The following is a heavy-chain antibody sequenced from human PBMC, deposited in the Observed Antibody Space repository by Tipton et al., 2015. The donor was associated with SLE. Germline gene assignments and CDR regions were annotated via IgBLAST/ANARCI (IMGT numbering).Heavy chain of an antibody. Sequence: SLRLSCAASRFTFSTYGMRWVRQSPEKGLEWVSSISGSDGSTYYADSLKGRFTISRDNSKKTLYLQMNSLRAEDTAVYYCARRNSESGAFDMWGQGTLVTVSS. CDR2: ISGSDGST. CDR3: ARRNSESGAFDM. CDR1: RFTFSTYG. V-gene: IGHV3-23*01. J-gene: IGHJ3*02. D-gene: IGHD3-10*01.